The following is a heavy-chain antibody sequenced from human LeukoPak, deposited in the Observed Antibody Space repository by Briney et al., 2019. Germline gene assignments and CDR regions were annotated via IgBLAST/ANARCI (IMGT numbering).Heavy chain of an antibody. V-gene: IGHV3-30*18. J-gene: IGHJ4*02. CDR3: AKDREGTTFDN. CDR1: GLTFSGQW. CDR2: ISYDGSNK. D-gene: IGHD1-7*01. Sequence: GESLRLSCVASGLTFSGQWLNWVRQAPGKGLEWVAVISYDGSNKYYADSVKGRFTISRDNSKNTVYLQMNSLRAEDTAVYYCAKDREGTTFDNWGQGTLVTVSS.